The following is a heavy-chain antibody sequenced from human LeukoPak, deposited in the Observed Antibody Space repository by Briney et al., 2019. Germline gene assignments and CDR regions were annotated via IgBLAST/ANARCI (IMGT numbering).Heavy chain of an antibody. CDR1: GFTSSSYW. CDR2: INDDGTYT. Sequence: GGSLRLSCALSGFTSSSYWMHWVRQVPGKGLVWVSRINDDGTYTVYADSVKGRFTISRDNAKNTLYLQMNSLRGEDTAVYYCGREIQAPGKTLEYWGQGTLVTVSS. V-gene: IGHV3-74*01. CDR3: GREIQAPGKTLEY. J-gene: IGHJ4*02.